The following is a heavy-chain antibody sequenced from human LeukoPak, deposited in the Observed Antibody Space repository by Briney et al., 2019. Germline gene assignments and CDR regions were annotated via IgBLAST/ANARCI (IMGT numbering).Heavy chain of an antibody. J-gene: IGHJ4*02. CDR3: ARVGEGAAKD. CDR1: GIIVSSNY. D-gene: IGHD1-26*01. CDR2: IYSGGST. Sequence: GGSLRLSCEASGIIVSSNYMSWVRQAPGKGLEWVSFIYSGGSTYYADSVKGRFTISSDNSKNTLYLQMNSLRVEDTAVYYCARVGEGAAKDWGQGTLVTVSS. V-gene: IGHV3-53*01.